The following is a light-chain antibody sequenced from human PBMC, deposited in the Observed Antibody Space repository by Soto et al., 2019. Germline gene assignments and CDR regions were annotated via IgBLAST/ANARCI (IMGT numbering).Light chain of an antibody. V-gene: IGKV3-11*01. J-gene: IGKJ2*01. CDR3: QQRSNWPYT. Sequence: EIVLTQSPATLSLSPGERATLSCRASQSVSSYLSWYQHKPRQSPRLLIYDASNRATGIPARFSCSGSGADFTLTISSLEPEDFAVYYCQQRSNWPYTFGQGTKLEIK. CDR1: QSVSSY. CDR2: DAS.